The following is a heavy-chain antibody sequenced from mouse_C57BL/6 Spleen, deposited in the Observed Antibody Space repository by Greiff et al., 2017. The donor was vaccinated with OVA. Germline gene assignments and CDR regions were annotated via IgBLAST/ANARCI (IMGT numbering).Heavy chain of an antibody. J-gene: IGHJ4*01. CDR1: GYAFSSYW. CDR3: ARGGTLYYYAMDY. CDR2: IYPGDGDT. V-gene: IGHV1-80*01. Sequence: VKLQQSGAELVKPGASVKISCKASGYAFSSYWMNWVKQRPGKGLEWIGQIYPGDGDTNYNGKFKGKATLTADKSSSTAYMQLSSLTSEDSAVYFCARGGTLYYYAMDYWGQGTSVTVSS. D-gene: IGHD1-1*01.